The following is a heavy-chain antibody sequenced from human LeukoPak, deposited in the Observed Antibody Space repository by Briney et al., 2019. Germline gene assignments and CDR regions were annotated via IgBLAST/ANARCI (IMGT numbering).Heavy chain of an antibody. CDR3: ARDEVVPAAIPDY. V-gene: IGHV3-21*01. CDR2: ISSSSSYI. CDR1: GFTFSSYS. Sequence: PGGSLRLSCAASGFTFSSYSMNWVRQAPGKGLEWVSSISSSSSYIYYADSVKGRFTISRDNAKNSLYLQMNSLRAEDTAVYYCARDEVVPAAIPDYWGQGTLVTVSS. J-gene: IGHJ4*02. D-gene: IGHD2-2*01.